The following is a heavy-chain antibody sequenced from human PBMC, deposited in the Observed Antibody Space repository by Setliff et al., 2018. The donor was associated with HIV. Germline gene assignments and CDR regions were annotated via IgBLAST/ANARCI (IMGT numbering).Heavy chain of an antibody. CDR2: ISSSGEIK. J-gene: IGHJ4*02. CDR3: AREGNYESRLDY. Sequence: GGSLRLSCAASGFTFSSYEMNWVRQAPGKGLEWLAYISSSGEIKYYADSVKGRFTISRDNAKNILYLQMNSLTAEDTAVYYCAREGNYESRLDYWGQGTQVTVSS. D-gene: IGHD3-22*01. CDR1: GFTFSSYE. V-gene: IGHV3-48*03.